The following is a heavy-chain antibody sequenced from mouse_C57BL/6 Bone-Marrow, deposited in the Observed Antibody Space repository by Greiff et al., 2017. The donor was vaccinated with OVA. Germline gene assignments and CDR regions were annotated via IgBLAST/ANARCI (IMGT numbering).Heavy chain of an antibody. CDR2: ISYDGSN. CDR3: ARTPYYYGSSHWYFDV. Sequence: DVQLQESGPGLVKPSQSLSLTCSVTGYSITSGYYWNWIRQFPGNKLEWMGYISYDGSNNYNPSLKNRISITRDTSKNQFFLKLNSVTTEDTATYYCARTPYYYGSSHWYFDVWGTGTTVTVSS. D-gene: IGHD1-1*01. J-gene: IGHJ1*03. V-gene: IGHV3-6*01. CDR1: GYSITSGYY.